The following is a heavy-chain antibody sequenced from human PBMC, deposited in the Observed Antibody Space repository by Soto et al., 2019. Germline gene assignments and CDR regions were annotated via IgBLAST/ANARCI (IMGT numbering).Heavy chain of an antibody. CDR1: GFTFSSYA. D-gene: IGHD6-13*01. J-gene: IGHJ4*02. Sequence: PGGSLRLSCAASGFTFSSYAMHWVRQAPGKGLEWVAVISYDGSNKYYADSVKGRFTISRDNSKNTLYLQMNSLRAEDTAVYYCARTGRLVRTSSSWSNYWGQGTLVTVSS. CDR2: ISYDGSNK. CDR3: ARTGRLVRTSSSWSNY. V-gene: IGHV3-30-3*01.